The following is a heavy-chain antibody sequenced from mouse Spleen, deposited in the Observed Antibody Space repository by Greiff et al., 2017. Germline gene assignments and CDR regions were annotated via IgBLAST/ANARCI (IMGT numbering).Heavy chain of an antibody. D-gene: IGHD1-1*01. CDR2: ISSGGSYT. CDR1: GFTFSSYA. CDR3: ARQYYYGSSYGWYFDV. V-gene: IGHV5-9-3*01. Sequence: EVKLMESGGGLVKPGGSLKLSCAASGFTFSSYAMSWVRQTPEKRLEWVATISSGGSYTYYPDSVKGRFTISRDNAKNTLYLQMSSLRSEDTAMYYCARQYYYGSSYGWYFDVWGAGTTVTVSS. J-gene: IGHJ1*01.